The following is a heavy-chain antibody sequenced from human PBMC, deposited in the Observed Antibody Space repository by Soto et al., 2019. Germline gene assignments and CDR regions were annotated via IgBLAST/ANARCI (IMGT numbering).Heavy chain of an antibody. Sequence: GGSLRLSCAASGLIFSDYAMHWVRQPPGEGLEWVALISSDGVTKYYADSVKGRFTLSRDNSKNTLYLQMNSLRAEDTALYYCARKWYGELGEGWFDPWGQGTLVTVSS. D-gene: IGHD3-10*01. CDR1: GLIFSDYA. CDR3: ARKWYGELGEGWFDP. J-gene: IGHJ5*02. CDR2: ISSDGVTK. V-gene: IGHV3-30-3*01.